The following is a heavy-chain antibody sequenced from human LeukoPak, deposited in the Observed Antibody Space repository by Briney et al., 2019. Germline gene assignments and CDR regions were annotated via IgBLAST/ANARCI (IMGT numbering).Heavy chain of an antibody. J-gene: IGHJ6*03. CDR3: ARTRSSWAYYYYYMDV. V-gene: IGHV4-4*02. CDR2: IYYSGST. Sequence: SETLSLTCAVSGGSIFSSNWWSWVRQPPGKGLEWIGYIYYSGSTNYNPSLKSRVTISVDTSKNQFSLKLSSVTAADTAVYYCARTRSSWAYYYYYMDVWGKGTTVTVSS. D-gene: IGHD6-13*01. CDR1: GGSIFSSNW.